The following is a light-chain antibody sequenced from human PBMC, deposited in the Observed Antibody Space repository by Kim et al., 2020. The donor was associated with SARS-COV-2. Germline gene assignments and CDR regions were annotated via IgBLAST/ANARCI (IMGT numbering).Light chain of an antibody. J-gene: IGLJ2*01. CDR1: NIGSKS. V-gene: IGLV3-21*04. CDR3: QVCDSGVV. Sequence: SYELTQPPSVSVAPGQTARITCGGNNIGSKSVHWYQQKPGQAPVLVIYYDSDRPSGIPERFSGSNSGTTATLTISRVEDGDEADYYCQVCDSGVVFGGGTQLTVL. CDR2: YDS.